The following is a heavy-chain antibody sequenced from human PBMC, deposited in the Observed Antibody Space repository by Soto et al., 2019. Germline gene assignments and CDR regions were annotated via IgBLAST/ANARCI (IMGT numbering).Heavy chain of an antibody. V-gene: IGHV3-74*01. Sequence: GSVRLSCTAPRFTFGSYWMHWVRQAPGKGLVWVSDINVDGTETWYADSVKGRFTISRDNDKKTLYLHMTGLRVDDTGVYYCERDNEVLLTNYGMVVWGQGTTVTVSS. CDR1: RFTFGSYW. CDR3: ERDNEVLLTNYGMVV. J-gene: IGHJ6*02. D-gene: IGHD1-1*01. CDR2: INVDGTET.